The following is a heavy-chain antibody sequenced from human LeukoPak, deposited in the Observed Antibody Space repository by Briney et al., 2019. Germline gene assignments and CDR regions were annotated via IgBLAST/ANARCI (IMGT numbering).Heavy chain of an antibody. V-gene: IGHV4-30-2*01. Sequence: PSQTLSLTSAVSSGSISSGDYSWRWVRQPPGKGLEWIGYIYHTGGTFYNPSLKSRVTMSADRSKNQFSLKLSSVTAADTAVYYCSRDHSVTGYWSFDLWGRGTLVTVSS. CDR1: SGSISSGDYS. J-gene: IGHJ2*01. CDR3: SRDHSVTGYWSFDL. D-gene: IGHD4-17*01. CDR2: IYHTGGT.